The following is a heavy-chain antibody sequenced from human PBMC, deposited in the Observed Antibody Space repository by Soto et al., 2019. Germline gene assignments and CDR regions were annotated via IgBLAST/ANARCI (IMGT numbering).Heavy chain of an antibody. CDR2: IYYSGST. J-gene: IGHJ6*02. CDR3: ARTGSGSYLGYYYYGMDV. V-gene: IGHV4-39*01. Sequence: SETLSLTCTVSGGSISSSSYYWGWVRQPPGKGLEWIGSIYYSGSTYYNPSLKSRVTISVDTSKNQFSLKLSSVTAADTAVYYCARTGSGSYLGYYYYGMDVWGQGTTVTVSS. CDR1: GGSISSSSYY. D-gene: IGHD3-10*01.